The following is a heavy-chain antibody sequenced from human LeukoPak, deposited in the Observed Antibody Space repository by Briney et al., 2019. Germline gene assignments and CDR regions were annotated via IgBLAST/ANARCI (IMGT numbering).Heavy chain of an antibody. CDR1: GGTFSSYA. Sequence: ASVKVSCKASGGTFSSYAISWVRQAPGQGLEWMGIINPSGGSTSYAQKFQGRVTMTRDTSTSTVYMELSSLRSEDTAVYYCASSPAGNSVPRATCYFDYWGQGTLVTVSS. J-gene: IGHJ4*02. V-gene: IGHV1-46*01. CDR2: INPSGGST. D-gene: IGHD4-23*01. CDR3: ASSPAGNSVPRATCYFDY.